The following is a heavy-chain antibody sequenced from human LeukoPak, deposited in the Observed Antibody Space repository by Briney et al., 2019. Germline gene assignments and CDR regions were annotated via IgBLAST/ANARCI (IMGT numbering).Heavy chain of an antibody. CDR1: GGSISSYY. V-gene: IGHV4-59*01. J-gene: IGHJ3*02. CDR3: ARTDGLLLNAFDI. CDR2: IYYSGST. Sequence: PSGTLSLTCTVSGGSISSYYWSWIRQPPGKGLQWIGYIYYSGSTNYNPSLKSRVTISVDTSKNQFSLKLSSVTAADTAVYYCARTDGLLLNAFDIWGQGPMVTVSS. D-gene: IGHD3-22*01.